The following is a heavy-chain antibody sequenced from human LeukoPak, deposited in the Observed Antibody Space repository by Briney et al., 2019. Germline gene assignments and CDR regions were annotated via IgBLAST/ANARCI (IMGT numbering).Heavy chain of an antibody. J-gene: IGHJ4*02. CDR1: GFTFSSYA. CDR2: ISGSGGST. D-gene: IGHD1-26*01. Sequence: GGSLRLSCAASGFTFSSYAMSWVRQAPGKGLEWVSAISGSGGSTYYADSVKGRFTISRDNSKNTLYLQMNSLRAEDTAVYYCAKARRVGTKVGDYFDYWGQGTLVTVSS. V-gene: IGHV3-23*01. CDR3: AKARRVGTKVGDYFDY.